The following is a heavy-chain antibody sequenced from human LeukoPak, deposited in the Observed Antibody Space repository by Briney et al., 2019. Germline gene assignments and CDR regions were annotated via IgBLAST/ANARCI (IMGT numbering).Heavy chain of an antibody. CDR1: GFTFGDYA. V-gene: IGHV3-49*03. J-gene: IGHJ4*02. D-gene: IGHD3-22*01. Sequence: PGGSLRLSCTASGFTFGDYAMSWFRQAPGKGLEWVGFIRSKAYGGTTEYAASVKGRFTISRDDSKSIAYLQMNSLKTEDTAVYYCARAPQIRYYDSSGYPGRLYYFDYWGQGTLVTVSS. CDR3: ARAPQIRYYDSSGYPGRLYYFDY. CDR2: IRSKAYGGTT.